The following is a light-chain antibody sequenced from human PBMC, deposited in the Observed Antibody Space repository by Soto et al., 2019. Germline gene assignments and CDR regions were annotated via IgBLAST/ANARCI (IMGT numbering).Light chain of an antibody. CDR1: SSDVGGYDY. J-gene: IGLJ3*02. CDR2: EVT. V-gene: IGLV2-14*01. CDR3: SSFTVSVACV. Sequence: QSALTQPASVSGSPGQSITIPCTGTSSDVGGYDYVSWYQQYPGKAPKLLIYEVTNRPSGVSNRFSGSKSGNTASLTISGLQTDDEADYYCSSFTVSVACVFGGGTQLTVL.